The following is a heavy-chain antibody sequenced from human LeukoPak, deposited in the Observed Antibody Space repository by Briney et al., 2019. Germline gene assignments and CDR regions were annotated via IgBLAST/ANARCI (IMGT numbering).Heavy chain of an antibody. CDR3: ARRPLGSGWLGY. J-gene: IGHJ4*02. CDR2: ISAYNGST. D-gene: IGHD6-19*01. V-gene: IGHV1-18*01. CDR1: GYTFTSYG. Sequence: ASVKVSCKASGYTFTSYGISWVRQAPGQGLEWVGWISAYNGSTNYAQKLQGRVTMTTDTSTSTAYMELRSLRSDDTAVYYCARRPLGSGWLGYWGQGTLVTVSS.